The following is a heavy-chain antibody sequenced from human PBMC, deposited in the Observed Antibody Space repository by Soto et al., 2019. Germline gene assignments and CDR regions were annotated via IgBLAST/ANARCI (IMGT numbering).Heavy chain of an antibody. J-gene: IGHJ6*02. V-gene: IGHV1-69*13. CDR3: ARDRIQLWTTYYYYYGMDV. D-gene: IGHD5-18*01. CDR2: IIPIFGTA. CDR1: GGTFSSYA. Sequence: SVKVSCKASGGTFSSYAISWVRQAPGQGLEWMGGIIPIFGTANYAQKFQGRVTITADESTSTAYMELSSLRSEDTAVYYCARDRIQLWTTYYYYYGMDVWGQGTTVTVSS.